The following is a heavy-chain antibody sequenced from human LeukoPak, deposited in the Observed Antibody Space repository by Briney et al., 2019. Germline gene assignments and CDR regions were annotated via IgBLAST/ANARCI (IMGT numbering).Heavy chain of an antibody. CDR1: GGSFSGYY. D-gene: IGHD6-6*01. Sequence: PSETLSLTCAVYGGSFSGYYWSWIRQPPGKGLEWIGEINHSGSTNYNPSLKSRVTISVDTSKNQFSLKLSSVTAADTAVYYCARGERGSSFPNYFDYWGQGTLVTVSS. J-gene: IGHJ4*02. CDR3: ARGERGSSFPNYFDY. V-gene: IGHV4-34*01. CDR2: INHSGST.